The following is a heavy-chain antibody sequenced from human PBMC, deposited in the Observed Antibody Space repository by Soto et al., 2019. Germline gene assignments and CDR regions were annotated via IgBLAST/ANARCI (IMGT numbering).Heavy chain of an antibody. D-gene: IGHD6-19*01. J-gene: IGHJ5*02. Sequence: QVQLVQSGAEVKKPGASVKVSCKASGYTFTGYYMHWVRQAPGQGLEWMGWINPNSGGTNYAQKFQGRVTITADESTSTAYMELSSLRSEDTAVYYCASSYPGIAVAGTRLNWFDPWGQGTLVTVSS. CDR1: GYTFTGYY. V-gene: IGHV1-2*02. CDR3: ASSYPGIAVAGTRLNWFDP. CDR2: INPNSGGT.